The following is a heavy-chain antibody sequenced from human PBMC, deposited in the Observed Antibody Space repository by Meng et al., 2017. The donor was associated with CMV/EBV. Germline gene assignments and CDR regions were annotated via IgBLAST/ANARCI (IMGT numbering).Heavy chain of an antibody. J-gene: IGHJ4*02. Sequence: ASVKVSCKASGYTFTSYDINWVRQATGQGLEWMGWMNPNSGNTGYAQKFQGRVTMTRNTSISTAYMELSSLRSEDTAVYYCARAASRAVRFWSARGDLGYWGQGTLVTVSS. CDR2: MNPNSGNT. D-gene: IGHD3-3*01. V-gene: IGHV1-8*01. CDR1: GYTFTSYD. CDR3: ARAASRAVRFWSARGDLGY.